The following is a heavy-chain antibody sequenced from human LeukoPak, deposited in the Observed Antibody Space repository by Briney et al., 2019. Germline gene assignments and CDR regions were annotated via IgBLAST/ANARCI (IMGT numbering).Heavy chain of an antibody. J-gene: IGHJ4*02. CDR3: ARDRIQESYYYDSSGSRPFDY. Sequence: ASVKVSCKASGYTFTSYGISWVRQAPGQGLEWMGWISAYNGNTNYAQKLRGRVTMTTDTSTSTAYMELRSLRSDDTAVYYCARDRIQESYYYDSSGSRPFDYWGQGTLVTVSS. CDR1: GYTFTSYG. D-gene: IGHD3-22*01. CDR2: ISAYNGNT. V-gene: IGHV1-18*01.